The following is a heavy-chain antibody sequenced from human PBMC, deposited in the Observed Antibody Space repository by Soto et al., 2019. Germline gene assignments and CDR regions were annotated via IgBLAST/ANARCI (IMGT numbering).Heavy chain of an antibody. V-gene: IGHV1-8*02. J-gene: IGHJ4*02. CDR1: GYTFTDYD. CDR3: ARGRRNVVSQNDY. Sequence: ASAKVSCKASGYTFTDYDIAWVRHAPGQGLEWMGWMNPIVGTKGYAQKIQGRVTMTRNTSISTAYMELSSPRSEETAVYYCARGRRNVVSQNDYWGQGTLVTVSS. D-gene: IGHD2-8*02. CDR2: MNPIVGTK.